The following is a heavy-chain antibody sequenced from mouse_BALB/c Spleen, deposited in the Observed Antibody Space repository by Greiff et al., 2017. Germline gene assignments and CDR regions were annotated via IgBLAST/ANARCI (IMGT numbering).Heavy chain of an antibody. D-gene: IGHD3-2*01. J-gene: IGHJ4*01. Sequence: QVQLQQPGAELVKPGASVKLSCKASGYTFTSYWMHWVKQRPGQGLEWIGEIDPSDSYTNYNQKFKGKATLTVDKSSSTAYMQLSSLTSEDSAVYYCARPQTARATDAMDDWGQGTSVTVSS. V-gene: IGHV1-69*02. CDR3: ARPQTARATDAMDD. CDR1: GYTFTSYW. CDR2: IDPSDSYT.